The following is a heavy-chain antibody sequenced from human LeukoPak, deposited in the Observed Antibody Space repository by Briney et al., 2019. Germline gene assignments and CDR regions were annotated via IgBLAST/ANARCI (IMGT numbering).Heavy chain of an antibody. CDR2: INPNSGFT. D-gene: IGHD3-22*01. J-gene: IGHJ4*02. V-gene: IGHV1-2*02. CDR3: ARGPDSSGYYPFDY. CDR1: GYPFNTYY. Sequence: GASVKVSCKASGYPFNTYYMHWVRQAPGQGLEWMGWINPNSGFTNYAQNFQGRLTMTRDTSISTAYMEVSRLKSDDTAVYYCARGPDSSGYYPFDYWGQGTLLTVSS.